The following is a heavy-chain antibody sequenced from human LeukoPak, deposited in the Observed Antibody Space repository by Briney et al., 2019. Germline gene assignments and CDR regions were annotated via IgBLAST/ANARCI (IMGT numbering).Heavy chain of an antibody. D-gene: IGHD3-10*02. J-gene: IGHJ5*02. Sequence: SETLSLTCSVSGSSISSGYYWAWIRQPPGNGPEWIGTLYHSGTTYYNPSLKSRLTMSVDMSKNHFSLKLSSVTAADTAVYYCARALEANYVWWNSWFDPWGQGTLVTVSS. V-gene: IGHV4-38-2*02. CDR2: LYHSGTT. CDR3: ARALEANYVWWNSWFDP. CDR1: GSSISSGYY.